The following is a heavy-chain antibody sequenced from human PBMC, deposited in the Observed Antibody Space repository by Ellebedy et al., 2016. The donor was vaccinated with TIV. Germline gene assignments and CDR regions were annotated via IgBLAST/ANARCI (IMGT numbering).Heavy chain of an antibody. CDR1: GFTFSSYS. J-gene: IGHJ4*02. CDR3: ARVGGLMVRGVIPFDY. D-gene: IGHD3-10*01. Sequence: PGGSLRLSCAASGFTFSSYSMNWVRQAPGKGLEWVSSISSSSSYIYYADSVKGRFTISRDNAKNSLYLQMNSLRAEDTAVYYCARVGGLMVRGVIPFDYWGQGTLVTVSS. V-gene: IGHV3-21*01. CDR2: ISSSSSYI.